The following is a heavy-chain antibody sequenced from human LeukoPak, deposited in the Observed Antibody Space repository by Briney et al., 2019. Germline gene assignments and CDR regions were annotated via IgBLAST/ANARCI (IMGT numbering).Heavy chain of an antibody. CDR1: GFTFSSFG. V-gene: IGHV3-23*01. Sequence: GGSLRLSCAASGFTFSSFGMSWVRQAPGKGLEWVSTISGTGGRTHYADSVKGRFTISRDNSKNTLYLQMNSLRAEDTAVYYCAKESPVVTLADYWGQGNLVTVSS. CDR3: AKESPVVTLADY. CDR2: ISGTGGRT. J-gene: IGHJ4*02. D-gene: IGHD2-21*02.